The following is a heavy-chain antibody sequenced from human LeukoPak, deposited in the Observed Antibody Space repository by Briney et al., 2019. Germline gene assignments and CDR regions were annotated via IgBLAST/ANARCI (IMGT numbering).Heavy chain of an antibody. V-gene: IGHV3-23*01. J-gene: IGHJ4*02. CDR3: AKYMQRTAFDYFDY. D-gene: IGHD6-25*01. Sequence: PGGSLRLSCAASGFTFSTYWMHWVRQAPGKGLEWVSTISGSGGGTYYADSVKGRFTISRDNSKNTLYLQMNSLRAEDTAVFYCAKYMQRTAFDYFDYWGQGTLVTVSS. CDR1: GFTFSTYW. CDR2: ISGSGGGT.